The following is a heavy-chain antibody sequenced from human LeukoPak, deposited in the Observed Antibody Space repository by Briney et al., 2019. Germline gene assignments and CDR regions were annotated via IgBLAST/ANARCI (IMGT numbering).Heavy chain of an antibody. CDR2: IYCSGST. J-gene: IGHJ6*02. V-gene: IGHV4-59*01. CDR3: ARVESRSSTSHQSYYYYGMDV. CDR1: GGSISSYF. D-gene: IGHD2-2*01. Sequence: SATLSLTCTVSGGSISSYFWSWIRQPPGKGLEWIGYIYCSGSTNYNPSLKSRVTIPVVTSKNQFSLKLSSVTAADTAVYYCARVESRSSTSHQSYYYYGMDVWGQGTTVTVSS.